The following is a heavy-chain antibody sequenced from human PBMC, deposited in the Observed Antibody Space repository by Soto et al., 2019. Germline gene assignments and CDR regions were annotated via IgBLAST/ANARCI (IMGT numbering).Heavy chain of an antibody. CDR2: TLSDGGTK. Sequence: EVQLLESGGGLVQPGGSLRLSCAASGFTFAGYAMNWVRQASGRGLEWVAGTLSDGGTKYYADPVKGRFTISRDNSKNTPYLQMNSLRVDDTALYYCAKDFRPDGKYDLDYWGQGTLVVVSS. CDR3: AKDFRPDGKYDLDY. V-gene: IGHV3-23*01. J-gene: IGHJ4*02. CDR1: GFTFAGYA. D-gene: IGHD3-3*01.